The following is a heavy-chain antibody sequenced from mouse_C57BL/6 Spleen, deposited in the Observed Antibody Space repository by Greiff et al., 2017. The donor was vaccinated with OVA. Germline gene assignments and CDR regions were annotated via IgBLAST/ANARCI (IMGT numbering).Heavy chain of an antibody. D-gene: IGHD2-4*01. J-gene: IGHJ2*01. V-gene: IGHV1-59*01. CDR3: ARRRGYDYEEYFDY. CDR2: IDPSDSYT. CDR1: GYTFTSYW. Sequence: QVQLQQPGAELVRPGTSVKLSCKASGYTFTSYWMHWVKQRPGQGLEWIGVIDPSDSYTNYNQKFKGKATLTVDTSSSTAYMQLSSLTSEDSAVYDCARRRGYDYEEYFDYWGQGTTLTVSS.